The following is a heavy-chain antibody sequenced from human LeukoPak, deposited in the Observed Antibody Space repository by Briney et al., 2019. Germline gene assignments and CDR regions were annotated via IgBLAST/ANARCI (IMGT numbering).Heavy chain of an antibody. D-gene: IGHD1-26*01. Sequence: GGSLRLSCAASGFTFSSYGMSWVRQAPGKGLEWVSAISGSGGSTYYADSVKGRFTISRDNSKNTLYLQMNSLRAEDTAVYYCAKVPKWELSTYAFDIWGQGTMVTVSS. V-gene: IGHV3-23*01. CDR3: AKVPKWELSTYAFDI. J-gene: IGHJ3*02. CDR2: ISGSGGST. CDR1: GFTFSSYG.